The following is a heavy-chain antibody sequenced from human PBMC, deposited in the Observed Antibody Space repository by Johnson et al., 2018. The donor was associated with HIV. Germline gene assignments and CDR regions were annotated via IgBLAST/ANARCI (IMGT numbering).Heavy chain of an antibody. CDR3: ARERGEYFSQVFDI. CDR1: GFTFSSYA. D-gene: IGHD2/OR15-2a*01. V-gene: IGHV3-30*04. J-gene: IGHJ3*02. Sequence: QVLLVESGGGVVQPGRSLRLSCAASGFTFSSYAMHWVRQAPGKGLEWVAVISYDGSNKYYADSVKGRFTISRDNSKNTLYLQMNSLRTEDTAVYHCARERGEYFSQVFDIWGQGTMVTVSS. CDR2: ISYDGSNK.